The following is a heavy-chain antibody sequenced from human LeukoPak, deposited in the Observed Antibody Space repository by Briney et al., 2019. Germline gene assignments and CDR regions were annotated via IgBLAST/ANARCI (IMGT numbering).Heavy chain of an antibody. CDR1: GFTFSSYS. CDR2: ISYDGSNK. J-gene: IGHJ6*03. Sequence: GGSLRLSCAASGFTFSSYSMNWVRQAPGKGLEWVAVISYDGSNKYYADSVKGRFTISRDNSKNTLYLQMNSLRAEDTAVYYCARVGYDFWSGYYFSGLGYYYYYMDVWGKGTTVTVSS. D-gene: IGHD3-3*01. V-gene: IGHV3-30*03. CDR3: ARVGYDFWSGYYFSGLGYYYYYMDV.